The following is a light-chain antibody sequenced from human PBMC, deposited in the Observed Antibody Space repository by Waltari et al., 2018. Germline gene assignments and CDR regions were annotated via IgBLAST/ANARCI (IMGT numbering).Light chain of an antibody. J-gene: IGLJ2*01. CDR1: KLGDKF. CDR2: QDT. V-gene: IGLV3-1*01. CDR3: QAWDXXXV. Sequence: SYELTQSPSLSVSPGQTASITCSGDKLGDKFASWYQQNPGQPPVLVIYQDTKRPPGIXXRXXXXXSXXXAXRTITGTXSXXEADYFGQAWDXXXVFXGGTKLTVL.